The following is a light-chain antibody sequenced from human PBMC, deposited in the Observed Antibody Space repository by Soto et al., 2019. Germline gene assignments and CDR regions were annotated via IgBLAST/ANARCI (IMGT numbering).Light chain of an antibody. V-gene: IGKV3-15*01. CDR3: QQYGSSPRT. CDR2: GAS. Sequence: EIVLTQSPGTLSLSPGERATLSCRASQSFSSNLAWYQQKPGQAPRLLIYGASTRATGIPARFSGSGSGTEFTLTISSLQSEDFAVYYCQQYGSSPRTFGQGTKVDIK. CDR1: QSFSSN. J-gene: IGKJ2*01.